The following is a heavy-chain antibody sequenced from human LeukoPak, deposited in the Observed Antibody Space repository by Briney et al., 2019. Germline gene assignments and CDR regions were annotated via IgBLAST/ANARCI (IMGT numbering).Heavy chain of an antibody. CDR1: GGSISSYY. CDR3: ARGVGDYYDSSDAEYFQH. CDR2: IYYSGST. D-gene: IGHD3-22*01. V-gene: IGHV4-59*01. Sequence: PSETLSLTCTVSGGSISSYYWSWIRQPPGKGLEWIGYIYYSGSTNYNPSLKSRVTISVDTSKNQFSLKLSSVTAADTAVYYCARGVGDYYDSSDAEYFQHWGQGTLVTVSS. J-gene: IGHJ1*01.